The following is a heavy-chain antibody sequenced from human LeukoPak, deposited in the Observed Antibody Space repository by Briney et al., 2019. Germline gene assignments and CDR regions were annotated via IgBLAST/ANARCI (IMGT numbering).Heavy chain of an antibody. CDR2: IKEDGSVK. V-gene: IGHV3-7*01. J-gene: IGHJ4*02. CDR1: GFTLSDWW. CDR3: ARRNNFDY. Sequence: GGSLRLSCAASGFTLSDWWMSWVRQAPGKGPEWVANIKEDGSVKSYVGSVKGRFTISRDNAKKSLYLQTSSLRAEDTAVYCCARRNNFDYWGQGTLVTVSS. D-gene: IGHD2/OR15-2a*01.